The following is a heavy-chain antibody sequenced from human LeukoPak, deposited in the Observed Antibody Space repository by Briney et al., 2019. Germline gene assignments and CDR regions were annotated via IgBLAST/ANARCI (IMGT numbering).Heavy chain of an antibody. CDR2: IYYSGST. J-gene: IGHJ4*02. V-gene: IGHV4-59*01. CDR3: ARFKWVTAQSYYFDY. Sequence: KPSETLSLTCTVSGDSMISYYWSWIRQSPGKGLEWIGHIYYSGSTNYNPSLKSRVTISVDTSKNQFSLKLSYVTAADTAVYYCARFKWVTAQSYYFDYWGQGTLVTVSS. CDR1: GDSMISYY. D-gene: IGHD2-15*01.